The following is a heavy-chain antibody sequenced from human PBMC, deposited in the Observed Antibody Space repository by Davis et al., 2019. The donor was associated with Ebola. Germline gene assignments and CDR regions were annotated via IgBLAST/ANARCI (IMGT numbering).Heavy chain of an antibody. J-gene: IGHJ4*02. D-gene: IGHD3-3*01. CDR3: ARGDFWSAYLDY. Sequence: PSETLTPTCTASGGSTSSYYWSWTRQPPGKGLEWIGYIYYSGSTNYNPSLKSRVTISVDTSKNQFSLNLTYVTAAGTAVYYCARGDFWSAYLDYWGQGTLVIVSS. V-gene: IGHV4-59*01. CDR2: IYYSGST. CDR1: GGSTSSYY.